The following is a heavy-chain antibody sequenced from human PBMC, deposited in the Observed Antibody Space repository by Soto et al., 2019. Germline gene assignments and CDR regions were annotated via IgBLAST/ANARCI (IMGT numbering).Heavy chain of an antibody. V-gene: IGHV4-39*01. CDR2: IYYSGST. D-gene: IGHD3-9*01. CDR1: GDSISTRGYY. Sequence: KTSETLSLTCTVSGDSISTRGYYWGWIRQPPGKGLEWIGAIYYSGSTYYNPSLWSRLTIAVDTSNNQFSLQLRSVTAADTAVYYCARHYDILTSYAYFDSWGQGTLVTVSS. CDR3: ARHYDILTSYAYFDS. J-gene: IGHJ4*02.